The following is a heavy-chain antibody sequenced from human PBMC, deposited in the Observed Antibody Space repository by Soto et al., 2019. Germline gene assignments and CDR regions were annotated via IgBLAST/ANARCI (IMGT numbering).Heavy chain of an antibody. D-gene: IGHD1-26*01. CDR1: GDSVSSNSAA. J-gene: IGHJ4*02. CDR2: TYYRSQWYS. Sequence: QVQLQQSGPGLVKHSQTLSVTCVISGDSVSSNSAAWNWSRQSPSRGLEWLGRTYYRSQWYSDYAASVESRITVNPDTSKNRFSLQLHSVTPEDTAVYYCALAEQYSGRIFDDWGQGTLVTVSS. CDR3: ALAEQYSGRIFDD. V-gene: IGHV6-1*01.